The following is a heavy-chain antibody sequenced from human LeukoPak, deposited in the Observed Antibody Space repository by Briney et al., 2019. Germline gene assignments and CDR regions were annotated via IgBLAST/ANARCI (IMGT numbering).Heavy chain of an antibody. D-gene: IGHD7-27*01. CDR3: ARNRGDAFDI. CDR1: GFTFGDYA. V-gene: IGHV3-74*01. J-gene: IGHJ3*02. CDR2: INSDGSST. Sequence: EPGGSLRLSCTVSGFTFGDYAINWVRQAPGKGLVWVSRINSDGSSTSYADSVKGRFTISRDNAKNTLYLQMNSLRTEDTAVYYCARNRGDAFDIWGQGTMVTVSS.